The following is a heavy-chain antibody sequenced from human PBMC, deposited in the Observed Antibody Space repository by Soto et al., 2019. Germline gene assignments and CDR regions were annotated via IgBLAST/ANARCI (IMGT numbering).Heavy chain of an antibody. D-gene: IGHD4-17*01. CDR3: AKADYGDYGRACDS. CDR1: GFTFDDYA. V-gene: IGHV3-9*01. J-gene: IGHJ3*02. Sequence: GRSLRLSCAASGFTFDDYAMHWVRQAPGKGLEWVSGISWNSGSIGYADSVKGRFTISRDNAKNSLYLQMNSLRAEDTALYYCAKADYGDYGRACDSWGQGTMVTVAS. CDR2: ISWNSGSI.